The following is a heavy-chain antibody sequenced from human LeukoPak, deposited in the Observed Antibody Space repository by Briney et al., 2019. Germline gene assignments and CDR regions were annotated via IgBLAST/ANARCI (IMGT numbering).Heavy chain of an antibody. Sequence: PGGSLRLSCAASGFTFSSYSMNWVRQAPGKGLEWVSSISSSSSYIYYADSVKGRFTISRDNAKNSLYLQMNSLRAEDTAVYYCAKDLPPGITMVRGVLDCWGQGTLVTVSS. J-gene: IGHJ4*02. D-gene: IGHD3-10*01. CDR1: GFTFSSYS. CDR3: AKDLPPGITMVRGVLDC. CDR2: ISSSSSYI. V-gene: IGHV3-21*04.